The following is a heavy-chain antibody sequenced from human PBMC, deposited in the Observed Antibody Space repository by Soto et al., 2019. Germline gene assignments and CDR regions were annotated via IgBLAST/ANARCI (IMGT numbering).Heavy chain of an antibody. CDR3: VLGGVVRGVITPFDY. J-gene: IGHJ4*02. V-gene: IGHV3-23*01. Sequence: EVQLLESGGGLVQPGGSLRLSCAASGFTFSSYAMSWVRQAPGKGLEWVSAISGSGGSTYYADSVKGRFTISRDNSKNTLYLQMNSLRAEDTAVYYCVLGGVVRGVITPFDYWGQCTLVTVSS. CDR2: ISGSGGST. CDR1: GFTFSSYA. D-gene: IGHD3-10*01.